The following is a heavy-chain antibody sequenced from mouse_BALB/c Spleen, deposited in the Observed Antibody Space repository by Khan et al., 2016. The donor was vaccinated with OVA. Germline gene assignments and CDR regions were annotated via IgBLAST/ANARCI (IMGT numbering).Heavy chain of an antibody. V-gene: IGHV5-4*02. D-gene: IGHD2-13*01. CDR1: GFTFSDYY. CDR3: ARGYYGDPFAY. CDR2: ISDGGRYT. J-gene: IGHJ3*01. Sequence: VQLKESGGGLVKPGGSLKLSCAASGFTFSDYYMYWVRQTPEKRLEWVATISDGGRYTYYPDSVKGRFTFSRDDAKNNLYLQMSSLKSEDTAMYYCARGYYGDPFAYWGQGTLVTVSA.